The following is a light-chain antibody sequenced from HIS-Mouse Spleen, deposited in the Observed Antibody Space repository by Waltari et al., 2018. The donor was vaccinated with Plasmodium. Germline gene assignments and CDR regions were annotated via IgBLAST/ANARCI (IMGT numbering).Light chain of an antibody. CDR2: NVS. Sequence: VMPQPPLPLLVTFGPPSSISCRSSQRLVHSDGNTYFNWFQQRPGQSPRRLIYNVSNLDCGVPDRFSGSGSGTDFTLKISRVEAEDVGVYYCMQGTNYPFTFGPGTKVDIK. CDR3: MQGTNYPFT. V-gene: IGKV2-30*02. CDR1: QRLVHSDGNTY. J-gene: IGKJ3*01.